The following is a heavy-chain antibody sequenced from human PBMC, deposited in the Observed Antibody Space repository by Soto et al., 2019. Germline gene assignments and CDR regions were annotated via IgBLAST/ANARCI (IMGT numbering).Heavy chain of an antibody. D-gene: IGHD3-9*01. J-gene: IGHJ3*02. CDR3: ARDADILTGSDAFDI. Sequence: QVQLVESGGGLVKPGGSLRLSCAASGFTFSDYYMSWIRQAPGKGLEWVSYISSSSSYTNYADSEKGRFTISRDNAKNSLYLQMNSLRAEDTAVYYCARDADILTGSDAFDIWGQGTMVTVSS. CDR1: GFTFSDYY. V-gene: IGHV3-11*05. CDR2: ISSSSSYT.